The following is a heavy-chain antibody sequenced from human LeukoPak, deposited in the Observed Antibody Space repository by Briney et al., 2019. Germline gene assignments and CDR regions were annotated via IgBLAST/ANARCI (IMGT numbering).Heavy chain of an antibody. CDR3: ARHTIRRRVFDAFDI. J-gene: IGHJ3*02. CDR1: GYSFTSYW. Sequence: KCGESLKISCKGSGYSFTSYWIGWVRQMPGKGLEWMGIIYPGDSDTRYSPSFQGQVTISADKSISTAYLQWSSLKASDTAMYYCARHTIRRRVFDAFDIWGQGTMVTVSS. V-gene: IGHV5-51*01. CDR2: IYPGDSDT. D-gene: IGHD2-2*02.